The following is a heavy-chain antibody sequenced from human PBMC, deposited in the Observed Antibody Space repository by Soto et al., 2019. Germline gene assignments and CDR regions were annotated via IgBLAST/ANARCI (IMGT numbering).Heavy chain of an antibody. CDR3: ARDRAFGDVGDACDI. CDR2: FDLEDGAT. D-gene: IGHD4-17*01. CDR1: GHTITEVS. J-gene: IGHJ3*02. Sequence: GASVKVSCKVSGHTITEVSIHWVRQAPGKGLEWMGGFDLEDGATIYAQKFQGRVTVTEDTSTNTGYMELSSLRSEDTAVYYCARDRAFGDVGDACDIWGQGTMVTVSS. V-gene: IGHV1-24*01.